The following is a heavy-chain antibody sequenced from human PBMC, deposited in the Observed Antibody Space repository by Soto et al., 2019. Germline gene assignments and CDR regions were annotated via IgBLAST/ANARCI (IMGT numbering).Heavy chain of an antibody. CDR1: GGSISSNYW. Sequence: QVQLQESGPGLVKPSGTLSLTCAVSGGSISSNYWWTWVRQAPGKGLEWIGEMYHSGSTNYNPSLHCRVTISVDKSKIHFFLTLTSVTAADTAVYYCARLQMIVFGCHVYRAVDIWGQGTVVTVSS. CDR3: ARLQMIVFGCHVYRAVDI. D-gene: IGHD3-16*01. CDR2: MYHSGST. V-gene: IGHV4-4*02. J-gene: IGHJ3*02.